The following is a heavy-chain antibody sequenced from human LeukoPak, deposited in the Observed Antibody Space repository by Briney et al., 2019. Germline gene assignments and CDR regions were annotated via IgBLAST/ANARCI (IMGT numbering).Heavy chain of an antibody. V-gene: IGHV4-59*08. CDR2: IYYTGST. CDR1: GGSIGTYY. CDR3: ARSIAARISRLYFDY. D-gene: IGHD6-6*01. Sequence: SETLSLTCSVSGGSIGTYYWTWIRQPPGKGLEWIGYIYYTGSTNYNPSLKSRATMSVDTSKSQVSLKMTSVTAADTAVYYCARSIAARISRLYFDYWGQGTLVTVSS. J-gene: IGHJ4*02.